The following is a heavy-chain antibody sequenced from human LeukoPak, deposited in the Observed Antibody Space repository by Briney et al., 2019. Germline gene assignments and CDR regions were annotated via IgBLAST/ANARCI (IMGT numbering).Heavy chain of an antibody. D-gene: IGHD3-22*01. CDR1: GGSFSGYY. J-gene: IGHJ4*02. Sequence: SETLSLTCAVYGGSFSGYYWSWIRQPPGKGLEWIGEINHSGSTKYNPSLKSRVTISVDTSKNQFSLKLSSVTAADTAVYYCARLVQVITTYFDYWGQGTLVTVSS. CDR2: INHSGST. CDR3: ARLVQVITTYFDY. V-gene: IGHV4-34*01.